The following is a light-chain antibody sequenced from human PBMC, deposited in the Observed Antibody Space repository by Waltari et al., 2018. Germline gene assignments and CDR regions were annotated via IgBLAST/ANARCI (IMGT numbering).Light chain of an antibody. V-gene: IGLV2-14*03. CDR3: SSYIDSSTLEL. Sequence: QSALTQPASVSGSPGPSTPIPCTGPSSDLGGFNYVPAYHQVPSKAPKLMIYYVSNRPSGVSRRFSGSKSGNTASLTISGLQAEDEADYFCSSYIDSSTLELFGGGTSLTVL. CDR2: YVS. J-gene: IGLJ2*01. CDR1: SSDLGGFNY.